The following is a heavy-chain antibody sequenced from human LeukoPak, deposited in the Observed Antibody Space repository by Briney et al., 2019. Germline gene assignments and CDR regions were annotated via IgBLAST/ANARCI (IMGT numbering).Heavy chain of an antibody. V-gene: IGHV1-8*02. J-gene: IGHJ4*02. CDR1: GYTFTSYY. Sequence: ASVKVSCKASGYTFTSYYMHWVRQATGQGLEWMGWMNPNSGNTGYAQKFQGRVTMTRDTSTSTVYMELSSLRSEDTAVYYCARCRGYGDYPDDYWGQGTLVTVSS. CDR2: MNPNSGNT. D-gene: IGHD4-17*01. CDR3: ARCRGYGDYPDDY.